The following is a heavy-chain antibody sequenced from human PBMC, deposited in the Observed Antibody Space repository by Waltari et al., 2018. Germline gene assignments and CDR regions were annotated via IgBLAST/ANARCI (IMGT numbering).Heavy chain of an antibody. CDR1: GGSISSGGYY. CDR2: IYYSGST. D-gene: IGHD3-22*01. J-gene: IGHJ3*02. V-gene: IGHV4-31*01. Sequence: QVQLQESGPGLVKPSQTLSLTCTVSGGSISSGGYYWSWIRQHPGKGLEWIGYIYYSGSTYYNPSLKSLVTISVDTSKNQFSLKLSSVTAADTAVYYCARASPYYDSSGPRAGSHDAFDIWGQGTMVTVSS. CDR3: ARASPYYDSSGPRAGSHDAFDI.